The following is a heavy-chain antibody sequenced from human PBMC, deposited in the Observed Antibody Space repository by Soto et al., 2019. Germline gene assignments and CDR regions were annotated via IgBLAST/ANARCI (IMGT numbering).Heavy chain of an antibody. CDR2: ISGSGGST. D-gene: IGHD3-22*01. Sequence: GGSLRLSCAASGFTFSSYAMSWVRQAPGKGLEWVSAISGSGGSTYYADSVKGRFTISRDNSKNTLYLQMNSLRAEDTAVYYCAKDVPSYSSGYYGQDYYGMDVCGQGTTVTVSS. V-gene: IGHV3-23*01. CDR1: GFTFSSYA. J-gene: IGHJ6*02. CDR3: AKDVPSYSSGYYGQDYYGMDV.